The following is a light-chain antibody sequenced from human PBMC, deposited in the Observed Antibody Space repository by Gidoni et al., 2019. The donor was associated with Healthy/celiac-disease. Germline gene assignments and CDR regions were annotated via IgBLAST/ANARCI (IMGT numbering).Light chain of an antibody. Sequence: DSQMTQSPSSLSASVGDRVTITCRASQSISSYLNWYQQKPGKAPKLLIYAASSLQSGVPSRFSGSGSGTDFTLTISSLHPEDFATYYCQQSYSTLTFGGGTKVEIK. CDR2: AAS. J-gene: IGKJ4*01. CDR1: QSISSY. V-gene: IGKV1-39*01. CDR3: QQSYSTLT.